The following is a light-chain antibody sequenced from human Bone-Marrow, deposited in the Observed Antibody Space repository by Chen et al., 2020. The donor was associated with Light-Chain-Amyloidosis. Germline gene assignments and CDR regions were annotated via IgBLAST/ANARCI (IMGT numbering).Light chain of an antibody. J-gene: IGLJ2*01. CDR1: DLPTKY. Sequence: SYELTQPPSVSVSPGQTARITLSGDDLPTKYAYWYQKKPGQAPVLVIHRDTERPSGISERFSGSSSGTTATLTISGVQAEDEADYHCQSADSSGTYEVIFGGGTKLTVL. CDR2: RDT. CDR3: QSADSSGTYEVI. V-gene: IGLV3-25*03.